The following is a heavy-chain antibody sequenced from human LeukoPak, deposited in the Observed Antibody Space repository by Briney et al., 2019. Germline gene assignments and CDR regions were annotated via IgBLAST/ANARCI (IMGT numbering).Heavy chain of an antibody. CDR3: SQRGGP. Sequence: ESGPTLVKPTQTLTLTCTFSGFSLSTSGEAVGWIRQPPGKALEWLALMYWNDDKRYGPSLKSRLTITKDTSKNQVVLTMTNMDPVDTATYYCSQRGGPWGQGTLVTVSS. CDR2: MYWNDDK. CDR1: GFSLSTSGEA. D-gene: IGHD2-15*01. V-gene: IGHV2-5*01. J-gene: IGHJ5*02.